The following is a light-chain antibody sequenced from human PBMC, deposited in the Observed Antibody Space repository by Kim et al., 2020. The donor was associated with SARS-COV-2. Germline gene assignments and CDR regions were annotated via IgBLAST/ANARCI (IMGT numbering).Light chain of an antibody. CDR2: GKN. CDR3: NSRDSNDNVV. CDR1: SLRSYY. J-gene: IGLJ3*02. Sequence: VAVGQTVRITCEGDSLRSYYATWYQQKPGQAPLVVIYGKNNRPSGIPDRFSGSSSGNTASLTITGNQAGDEADYYCNSRDSNDNVVFGGGTKLTVL. V-gene: IGLV3-19*01.